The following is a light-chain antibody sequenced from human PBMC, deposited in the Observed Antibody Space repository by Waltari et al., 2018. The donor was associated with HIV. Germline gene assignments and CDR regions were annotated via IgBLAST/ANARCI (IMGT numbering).Light chain of an antibody. Sequence: DIQMTQSPSSLSASIRDRVTFPCRASQNIDKYLNWYQQKAGKAPKLLIYTTSNLQSGVPSRFSGSGSGTEFTLTISSLQPEDLATYYCQQGYNTPPWTFAPGTKVEVK. CDR2: TTS. V-gene: IGKV1-39*01. CDR1: QNIDKY. J-gene: IGKJ1*01. CDR3: QQGYNTPPWT.